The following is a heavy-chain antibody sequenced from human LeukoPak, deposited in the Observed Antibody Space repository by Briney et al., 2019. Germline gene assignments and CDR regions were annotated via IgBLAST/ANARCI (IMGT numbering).Heavy chain of an antibody. CDR2: IKEDGSEE. V-gene: IGHV3-7*01. J-gene: IGHJ3*01. Sequence: GSLRLSCAASGFTFSSYWMSWVRQAPGKGLECVANIKEDGSEEYYVDSVKGRFSISRDNAKNSLYLQMNSLRAEDTAVYYCARDWLAGNPYHAFDLWGKGTMVTVSS. D-gene: IGHD3-22*01. CDR3: ARDWLAGNPYHAFDL. CDR1: GFTFSSYW.